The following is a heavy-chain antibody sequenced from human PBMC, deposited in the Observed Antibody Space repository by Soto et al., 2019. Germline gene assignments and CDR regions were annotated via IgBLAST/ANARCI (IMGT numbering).Heavy chain of an antibody. CDR2: IYYSGST. CDR1: GGSISSYY. CDR3: ARGYDFWSGYYGYYYYYYMDV. Sequence: SETLSLICTVSGGSISSYYRSWIRQPPGKGLEWIGYIYYSGSTNYNPSLKSRVTISVDTSKNQFSLKLSSVTAADTAVYYCARGYDFWSGYYGYYYYYYMDVWGKGTTVTVSS. V-gene: IGHV4-59*01. D-gene: IGHD3-3*01. J-gene: IGHJ6*03.